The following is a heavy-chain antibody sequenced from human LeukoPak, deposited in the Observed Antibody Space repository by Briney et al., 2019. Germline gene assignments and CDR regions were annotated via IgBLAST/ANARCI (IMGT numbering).Heavy chain of an antibody. CDR2: IIPIFGTA. Sequence: ASVKVSCKASGGTFSSYAISWVRQAPGQGLEWMGGIIPIFGTANYAQKFQGRVTNTADESTSTAYMELSSLRSEDTAVYYCAREEGDSGGSWFVDPWGQGTLVTVSS. D-gene: IGHD2-15*01. J-gene: IGHJ5*02. CDR3: AREEGDSGGSWFVDP. CDR1: GGTFSSYA. V-gene: IGHV1-69*13.